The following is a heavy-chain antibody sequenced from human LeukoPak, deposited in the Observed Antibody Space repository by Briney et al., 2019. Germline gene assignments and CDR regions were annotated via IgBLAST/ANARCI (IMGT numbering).Heavy chain of an antibody. Sequence: TPSEILSLTCAVYGETFSGFYWSWIRQPPGKGLERIGEINYSGSTNYNPSLKSRVTISVDTSKNQFSLNLNSVTAADTAVYYCARISTVTHQFDSWGQGMLVTVSS. CDR3: ARISTVTHQFDS. J-gene: IGHJ4*02. V-gene: IGHV4-34*01. CDR1: GETFSGFY. CDR2: INYSGST. D-gene: IGHD4-17*01.